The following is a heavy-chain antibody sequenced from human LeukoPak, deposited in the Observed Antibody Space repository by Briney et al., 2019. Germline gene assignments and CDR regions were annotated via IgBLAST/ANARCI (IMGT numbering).Heavy chain of an antibody. CDR2: IKQDGSKK. CDR1: GFSFSNNW. D-gene: IGHD3-10*02. V-gene: IGHV3-7*01. J-gene: IGHJ6*04. Sequence: PGGSLRLSCAASGFSFSNNWMSWVRQAPGKGLEWVANIKQDGSKKNYVDSVKGRFSISRDNDKKSMYLQMNSLRAEDTAVYYCAELGITMIGGVWGKGTTVTISS. CDR3: AELGITMIGGV.